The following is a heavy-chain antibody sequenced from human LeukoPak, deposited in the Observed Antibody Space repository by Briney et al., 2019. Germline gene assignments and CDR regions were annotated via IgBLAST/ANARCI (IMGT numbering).Heavy chain of an antibody. CDR3: ARAGYTISSYRFDY. CDR2: IYTTGRT. V-gene: IGHV4-4*07. CDR1: GGSFHSYW. J-gene: IGHJ4*02. D-gene: IGHD3-16*02. Sequence: ASGTPSLNFPVPGGSFHSYWWSWIRQAARKGLEFIGRIYTTGRTNYNPSLKSRVSMSVDTSKNKFSLELRSVTAADTAVYFCARAGYTISSYRFDYWGQGALVTVSS.